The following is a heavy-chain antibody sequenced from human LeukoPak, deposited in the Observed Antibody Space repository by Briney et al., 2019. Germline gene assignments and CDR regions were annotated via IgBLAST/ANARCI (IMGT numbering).Heavy chain of an antibody. V-gene: IGHV1-69*05. CDR1: GGTFSSFD. Sequence: SVKVSCKASGGTFSSFDISWVRQAPGQGLEWMGGIIPIFGTANYAQKFQGRVTITTDESSNTAYMDLTSLRPDDTPIYKCARRTGTFSTHFDFWGPGTLVTVSS. D-gene: IGHD2-8*02. CDR2: IIPIFGTA. CDR3: ARRTGTFSTHFDF. J-gene: IGHJ4*02.